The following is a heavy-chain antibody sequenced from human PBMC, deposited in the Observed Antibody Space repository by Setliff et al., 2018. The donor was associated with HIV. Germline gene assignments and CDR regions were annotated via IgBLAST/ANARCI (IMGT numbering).Heavy chain of an antibody. D-gene: IGHD1-26*01. CDR3: IVNIVGPVTGLDR. V-gene: IGHV1-46*01. CDR1: GYTFPSNH. CDR2: INPSGGDT. J-gene: IGHJ5*02. Sequence: ASVKVSCKASGYTFPSNHMHWGRQAPGQGLAWMGTINPSGGDTIYAPEFQGRVTMTTDTSTRTAYMELSGLTSEDTAVYFCIVNIVGPVTGLDRWGPGTLVTVSS.